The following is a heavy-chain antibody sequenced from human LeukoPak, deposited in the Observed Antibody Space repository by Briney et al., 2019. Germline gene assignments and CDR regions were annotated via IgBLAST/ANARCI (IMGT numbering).Heavy chain of an antibody. J-gene: IGHJ6*03. V-gene: IGHV3-48*02. CDR3: ARRPELGVLYYMDV. D-gene: IGHD3-16*01. Sequence: GGYLRLSSAASGFTFSTYSMNWVRQAPGKGLEWVSYLSGSSGTIYYADSVKGRFTISRDNATNSLYLQMNSLRDEDTAVYYCARRPELGVLYYMDVWGKGTTVTVSS. CDR1: GFTFSTYS. CDR2: LSGSSGTI.